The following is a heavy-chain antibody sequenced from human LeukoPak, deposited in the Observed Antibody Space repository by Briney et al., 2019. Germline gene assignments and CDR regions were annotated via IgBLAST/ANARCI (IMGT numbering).Heavy chain of an antibody. CDR2: ISGSGGST. CDR1: GFIFSSYG. J-gene: IGHJ4*02. CDR3: AKVLDGHNFDY. D-gene: IGHD5-24*01. Sequence: PGGSLRLSCAASGFIFSSYGMHWVRQAPGKGLEWVSVISGSGGSTYHADSVKGRFSISRENSKNTVYLQMNSLRAEDTAIYYCAKVLDGHNFDYWGQGTLVTVSS. V-gene: IGHV3-23*01.